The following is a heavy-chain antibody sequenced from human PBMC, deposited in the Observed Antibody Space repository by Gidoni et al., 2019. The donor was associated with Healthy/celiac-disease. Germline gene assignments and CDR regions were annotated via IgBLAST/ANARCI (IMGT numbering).Heavy chain of an antibody. CDR1: GGSISSSSYY. J-gene: IGHJ3*02. V-gene: IGHV4-39*01. D-gene: IGHD2-2*02. CDR2: IYYSGST. CDR3: ARSTCSSTSCYILDAFDI. Sequence: QLQLQESGPGLVKPSETLSITCTVSGGSISSSSYYWGWIRQPPGKGLEWIGSIYYSGSTYYNPSLKSRVTISVDTSKNQFSLKLSSVTAADTAVYYCARSTCSSTSCYILDAFDIWGQGTMVTVSS.